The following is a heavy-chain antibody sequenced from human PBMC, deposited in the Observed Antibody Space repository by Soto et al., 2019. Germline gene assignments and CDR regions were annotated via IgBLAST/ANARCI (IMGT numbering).Heavy chain of an antibody. D-gene: IGHD6-6*01. Sequence: GASVKVSCKASGFTFTSSAVQWVRQARGQRLEWIGWIVVGSGNTNYAQKFQGRVTITRDTSASTAYMELSSLRSEDTAVYYCARDPVIRRGSSGYYYYGMDVSGQGTTVTVSS. CDR1: GFTFTSSA. J-gene: IGHJ6*02. CDR2: IVVGSGNT. V-gene: IGHV1-58*01. CDR3: ARDPVIRRGSSGYYYYGMDV.